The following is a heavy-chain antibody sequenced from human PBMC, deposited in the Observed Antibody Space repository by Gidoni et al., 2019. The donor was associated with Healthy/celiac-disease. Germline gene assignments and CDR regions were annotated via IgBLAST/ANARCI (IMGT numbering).Heavy chain of an antibody. V-gene: IGHV4-34*01. CDR2: INHSGST. J-gene: IGHJ3*02. CDR1: GGSFSGYY. D-gene: IGHD3-10*01. Sequence: VQLQQWGAGLLKPSETLSLTCAVYGGSFSGYYWSWIRQPPGKGLEWIGEINHSGSTNYNPSLKSRVTISVDTSKNQFSLKLSSVTAADTAVYYCARGPPRGGRFPNFDAFDIWGQGTMVTVSS. CDR3: ARGPPRGGRFPNFDAFDI.